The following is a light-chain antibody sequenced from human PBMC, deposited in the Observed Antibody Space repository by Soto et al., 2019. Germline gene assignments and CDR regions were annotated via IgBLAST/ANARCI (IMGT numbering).Light chain of an antibody. V-gene: IGKV3D-15*01. CDR2: ETS. CDR1: QSVSIN. J-gene: IGKJ3*01. Sequence: EIVMTQSPVTLSVSPGERATLSCRASQSVSINLAWYQQKPGQGPRLLIYETSTRATGIPARFSGSGSGTEFTLTISSLKSQYFAVYYCQQYNNCIPAFTFGPGTKVHIK. CDR3: QQYNNCIPAFT.